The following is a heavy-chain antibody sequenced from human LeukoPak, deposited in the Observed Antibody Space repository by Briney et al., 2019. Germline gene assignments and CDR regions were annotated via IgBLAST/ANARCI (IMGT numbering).Heavy chain of an antibody. D-gene: IGHD3-10*01. V-gene: IGHV1-69*05. CDR1: GGTFSSYA. CDR2: IIPIFGTA. CDR3: ARVGYYYGSGSYWFDP. Sequence: SVKVSCKASGGTFSSYAISWVRQAPRQGLEWMGGIIPIFGTANYAQKFQGRVTITTDESTSTAYMELSSLRSEDTAVYYCARVGYYYGSGSYWFDPWGQGTLVTVSS. J-gene: IGHJ5*02.